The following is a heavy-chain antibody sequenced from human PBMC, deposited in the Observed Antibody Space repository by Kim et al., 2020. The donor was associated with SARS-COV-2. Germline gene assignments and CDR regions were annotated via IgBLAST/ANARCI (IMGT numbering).Heavy chain of an antibody. Sequence: ASVKVSCKASGYTFTSYTISWVRQAPGQGLEWMGWIITYNGKTNYAQKFQGRITITTDTSTSTAYMELRRLRSDDTAVYYCARFRGNWNYLDNYWGQGAQVTVYS. CDR3: ARFRGNWNYLDNY. CDR1: GYTFTSYT. D-gene: IGHD1-7*01. V-gene: IGHV1-18*01. J-gene: IGHJ4*02. CDR2: IITYNGKT.